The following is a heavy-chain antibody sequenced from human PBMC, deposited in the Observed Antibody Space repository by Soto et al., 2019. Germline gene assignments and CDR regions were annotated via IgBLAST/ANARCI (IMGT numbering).Heavy chain of an antibody. D-gene: IGHD3-22*01. V-gene: IGHV3-15*01. CDR1: GFTFNNAW. CDR3: TTAENYYDSSSFDY. J-gene: IGHJ4*02. Sequence: VGSLRLSCVASGFTFNNAWMNWVRQAPGKGLEWVGRIKSKTDGGTTDYAALVKGRFTISRDDSKTTLYLQTNGLKTEDTAVYYCTTAENYYDSSSFDYWGQGTLVTVSS. CDR2: IKSKTDGGTT.